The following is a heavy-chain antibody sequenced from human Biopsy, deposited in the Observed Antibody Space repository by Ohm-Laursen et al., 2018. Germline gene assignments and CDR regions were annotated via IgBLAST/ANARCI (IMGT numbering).Heavy chain of an antibody. CDR3: ARTPGKAVAGRLLDL. J-gene: IGHJ2*01. CDR1: GGSTNDYF. V-gene: IGHV4-4*07. Sequence: ETLSLTCSVSGGSTNDYFWSWIRQPAGETLEWIGRIYSSGGSSYNPSLKSRISMSMDTSNNQFSLTLTSVTAADTAVYYCARTPGKAVAGRLLDLWGRGTLVTVSS. CDR2: IYSSGGS. D-gene: IGHD6-19*01.